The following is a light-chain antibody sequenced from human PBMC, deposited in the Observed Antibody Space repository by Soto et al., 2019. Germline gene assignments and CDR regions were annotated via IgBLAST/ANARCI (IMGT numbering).Light chain of an antibody. J-gene: IGKJ3*01. V-gene: IGKV3D-20*02. Sequence: VMTQSPLSLPVTLGQPASISCRASQNFGSSYLAWYQQKPGQAPRLLIDGASSRATGVPDRFSGSGSGTDFTLTISRLEPEDFAVYYCQQRSNWPRFTFGPGTKVDIK. CDR2: GAS. CDR3: QQRSNWPRFT. CDR1: QNFGSSY.